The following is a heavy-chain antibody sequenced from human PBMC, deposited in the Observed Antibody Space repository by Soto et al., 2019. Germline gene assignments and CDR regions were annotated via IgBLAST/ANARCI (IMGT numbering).Heavy chain of an antibody. CDR1: GFTFSMFA. CDR2: ISGRGGST. CDR3: AKERNFWSGTAGFDS. D-gene: IGHD3-3*01. V-gene: IGHV3-23*01. Sequence: GGSLRLSCVGSGFTFSMFAMSWVRQAPGKGLEWISSISGRGGSTYYADSVKGRFTVSRDNSKTTVFLQMNSLRTEDTAVYFCAKERNFWSGTAGFDSWGQGSSVTVSS. J-gene: IGHJ5*01.